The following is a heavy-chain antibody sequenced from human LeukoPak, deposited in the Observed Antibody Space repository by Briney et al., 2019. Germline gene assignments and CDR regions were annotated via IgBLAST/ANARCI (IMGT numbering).Heavy chain of an antibody. CDR1: GGSFSGYY. CDR3: ARTYPYYDFWSGYYTGNWFDP. V-gene: IGHV4-34*01. D-gene: IGHD3-3*01. Sequence: SETLSLTCAVYGGSFSGYYWSWIRQPPGKGLEWFGEINHSGSTNYNPSLKSRVTISVDTSKNQFSLKLSSVTAADTAVYYCARTYPYYDFWSGYYTGNWFDPWGQGTLVTVSS. CDR2: INHSGST. J-gene: IGHJ5*02.